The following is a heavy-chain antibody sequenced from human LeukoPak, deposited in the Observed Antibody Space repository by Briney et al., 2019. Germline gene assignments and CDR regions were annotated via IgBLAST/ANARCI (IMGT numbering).Heavy chain of an antibody. Sequence: PGGSLRLSCAASRFTFSSYVMSWVRQAPGKGLEWVSTIVDTGDGTFYADSVRGRFTISRDSSKNTLYLQMNSPRADDTAVYYCAKERGHPLPNYHMDVWGKGTTVTVSS. V-gene: IGHV3-23*01. D-gene: IGHD4/OR15-4a*01. CDR3: AKERGHPLPNYHMDV. CDR2: IVDTGDGT. CDR1: RFTFSSYV. J-gene: IGHJ6*03.